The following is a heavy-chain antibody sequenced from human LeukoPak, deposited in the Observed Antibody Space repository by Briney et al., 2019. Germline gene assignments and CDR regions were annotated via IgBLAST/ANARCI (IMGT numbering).Heavy chain of an antibody. J-gene: IGHJ3*02. CDR3: ARGVFESGGYVHAFDI. CDR2: IYTSGST. D-gene: IGHD5-12*01. Sequence: SETLSLTCTASGGSISSYYWSWIRQPAGKGLEWIGRIYTSGSTNYNPSLKSRVTMSVDTSKNQFSLKLSSVTAADTAVYYCARGVFESGGYVHAFDIWGQGTMVTVSS. V-gene: IGHV4-4*07. CDR1: GGSISSYY.